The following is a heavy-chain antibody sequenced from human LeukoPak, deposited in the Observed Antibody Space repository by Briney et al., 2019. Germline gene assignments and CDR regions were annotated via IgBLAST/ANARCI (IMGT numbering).Heavy chain of an antibody. Sequence: GGSLRLSCAASGFTVTSTYMNWVRQAPGKGLEWVSVIYGGGTTYYADSVKDRFTISRDSSENTLYLQMNSLRAGDTAVYYCARRWDFDYWGQGTLVTVSS. CDR3: ARRWDFDY. D-gene: IGHD5-24*01. V-gene: IGHV3-66*01. CDR2: IYGGGTT. CDR1: GFTVTSTY. J-gene: IGHJ4*02.